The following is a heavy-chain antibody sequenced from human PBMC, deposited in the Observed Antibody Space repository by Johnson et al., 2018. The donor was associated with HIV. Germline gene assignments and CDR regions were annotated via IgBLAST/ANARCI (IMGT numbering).Heavy chain of an antibody. CDR2: INWNGGST. CDR1: GFTFSSYG. Sequence: QVQLVESGGGVVQPGRSLRLSCAASGFTFSSYGMHWVRQAPGKGLEWVSGINWNGGSTGYADSVKGRFTISRDNAKNSLYLQMNSLRAEDTAVYYCATAPGRDAFDIWGQGTMVTVSS. J-gene: IGHJ3*02. CDR3: ATAPGRDAFDI. V-gene: IGHV3-NL1*01.